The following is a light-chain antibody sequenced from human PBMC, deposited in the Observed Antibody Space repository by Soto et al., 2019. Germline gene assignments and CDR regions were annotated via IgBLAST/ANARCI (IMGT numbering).Light chain of an antibody. J-gene: IGKJ1*01. V-gene: IGKV1-5*03. CDR2: KAL. Sequence: DIQMTQSPSPLSASVGDRVTVTCLASQSISSWLAWYQQKAGKAPKLMIYKALALESGVPSRFSGSGSGTEFTLTISSLEPEDVATYYCQHYDTYPWTLGQGTKVDI. CDR3: QHYDTYPWT. CDR1: QSISSW.